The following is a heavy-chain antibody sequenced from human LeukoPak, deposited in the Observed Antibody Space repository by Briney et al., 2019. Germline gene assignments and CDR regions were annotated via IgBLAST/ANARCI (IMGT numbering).Heavy chain of an antibody. V-gene: IGHV3-9*01. D-gene: IGHD3-3*01. J-gene: IGHJ6*03. Sequence: PGGSLRLSCAASGFTFDDYAMHWVRQAPGKGLEWVSGISWNSGSIGYADSVKGRFTISRDNAKNTLYLQMNSLRAEDTAVYYCARDLPFGVVTHSDYMDVRGKGTTVTVSS. CDR3: ARDLPFGVVTHSDYMDV. CDR1: GFTFDDYA. CDR2: ISWNSGSI.